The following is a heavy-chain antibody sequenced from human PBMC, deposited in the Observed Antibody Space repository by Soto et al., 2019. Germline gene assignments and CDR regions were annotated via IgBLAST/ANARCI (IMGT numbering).Heavy chain of an antibody. CDR2: ISTFNSDA. V-gene: IGHV1-18*01. Sequence: ASMKVSFTASGYTSTSYTFSWVRQAPGQGLEWMGWISTFNSDANYAQKFRGRVTMTTDTSTNTAYMELRSLRADDTAVYYCVRDFFPSGSSYIDTFDIWG. CDR3: VRDFFPSGSSYIDTFDI. J-gene: IGHJ3*02. D-gene: IGHD3-10*01. CDR1: GYTSTSYT.